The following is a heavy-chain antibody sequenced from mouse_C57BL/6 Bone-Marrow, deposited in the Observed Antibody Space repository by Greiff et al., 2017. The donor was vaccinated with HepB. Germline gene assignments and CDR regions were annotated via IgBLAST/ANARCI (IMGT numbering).Heavy chain of an antibody. CDR2: ISNGGGST. D-gene: IGHD2-4*01. CDR1: GFTFSDYY. CDR3: ARTYDYDVSWFAY. J-gene: IGHJ3*01. V-gene: IGHV5-12*01. Sequence: DVHLVESGGGLVQPGGSLKLSCAASGFTFSDYYMYWVRQTPEKRLEWVAYISNGGGSTYYPDTVKGRFTISRDNAKNTLYLQMSRLKSEDTAMYYCARTYDYDVSWFAYWGQGTLVTVSA.